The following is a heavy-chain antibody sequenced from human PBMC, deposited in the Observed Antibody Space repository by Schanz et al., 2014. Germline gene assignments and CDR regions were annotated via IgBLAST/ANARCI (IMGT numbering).Heavy chain of an antibody. V-gene: IGHV3-23*04. CDR3: AKIERNED. Sequence: EVQLVESGGGLVQPGGSLRLSCAASGFTFSTDAMSWVRQAPGKGLEWVSTIGTSGGTNYAESVKGRFTISRDNSKNTLYLQMNSLRAEDTAVYFCAKIERNEDWGQGTLVTVSS. D-gene: IGHD1-1*01. CDR1: GFTFSTDA. CDR2: IGTSGGT. J-gene: IGHJ4*02.